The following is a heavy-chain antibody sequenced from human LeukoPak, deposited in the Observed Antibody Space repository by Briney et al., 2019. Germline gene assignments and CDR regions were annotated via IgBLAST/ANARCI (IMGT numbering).Heavy chain of an antibody. Sequence: GAALQVSCKGSGCGFTSYWIGWVRRMPGKGVEWMGIIYPGDSDTRYSPSFQGQVTISAHKSISTAYLQWSTLKASDTAMYYCARRREYGDSDYWGQGTLVTVSS. CDR1: GCGFTSYW. CDR2: IYPGDSDT. CDR3: ARRREYGDSDY. D-gene: IGHD4-17*01. V-gene: IGHV5-51*01. J-gene: IGHJ4*02.